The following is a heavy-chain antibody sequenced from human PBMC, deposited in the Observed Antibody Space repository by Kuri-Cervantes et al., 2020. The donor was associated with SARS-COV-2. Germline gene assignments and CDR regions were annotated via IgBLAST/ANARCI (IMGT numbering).Heavy chain of an antibody. CDR3: AGTYDFWSGYSDFDY. CDR2: ISSSSSTI. J-gene: IGHJ4*02. Sequence: GGSLRLSCAASGFTFSSYSMNWVRQAPGKGLEWVSYISSSSSTIYYADSVKGRFTISRDNAKNSLYLQMNSLRAKDTAVYYCAGTYDFWSGYSDFDYWGQGTLVTVSS. V-gene: IGHV3-48*01. D-gene: IGHD3-3*01. CDR1: GFTFSSYS.